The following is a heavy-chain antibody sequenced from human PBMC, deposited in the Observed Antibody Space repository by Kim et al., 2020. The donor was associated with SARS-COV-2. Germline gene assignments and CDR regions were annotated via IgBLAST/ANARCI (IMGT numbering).Heavy chain of an antibody. CDR3: ARDWGDIVVVPAATQIDY. J-gene: IGHJ4*02. CDR2: ISAYNGNT. D-gene: IGHD2-2*01. CDR1: GYTFTSYG. V-gene: IGHV1-18*01. Sequence: ASVKVSCKASGYTFTSYGISWVRQAPGQGLEWMGWISAYNGNTNYAQKLQGRVTMTTDTSTSTAYMELRSLRSDDTAVYYCARDWGDIVVVPAATQIDYWGQGTLVTVSS.